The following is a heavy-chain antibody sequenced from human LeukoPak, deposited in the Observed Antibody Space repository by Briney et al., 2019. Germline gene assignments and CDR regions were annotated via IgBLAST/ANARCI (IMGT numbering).Heavy chain of an antibody. CDR2: IYYSGST. CDR3: ARADSSGYYLSFDP. Sequence: PSETLSLTCTVSGGSISSYYWSWIRQPPGKGLEWIGYIYYSGSTNYNPSLKSRVTISVDTSKNQFSLKLSSVTAADTAVYYCARADSSGYYLSFDPWGQGTLVTVSS. V-gene: IGHV4-59*01. J-gene: IGHJ5*02. CDR1: GGSISSYY. D-gene: IGHD3-22*01.